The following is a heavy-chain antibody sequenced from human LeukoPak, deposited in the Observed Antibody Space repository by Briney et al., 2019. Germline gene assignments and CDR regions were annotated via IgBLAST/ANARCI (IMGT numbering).Heavy chain of an antibody. CDR1: GFTFSSYS. CDR3: ARADAFHI. V-gene: IGHV3-48*02. Sequence: GSLRLSCAASGFTFSSYSMNWVRQAPGKGLEWVSYSGSSSNTIYDADSVKGRFTISRDNAKNSLYLQMNSLRDEDTAVYYCARADAFHIWGQGTMVTVSS. CDR2: SGSSSNTI. J-gene: IGHJ3*02.